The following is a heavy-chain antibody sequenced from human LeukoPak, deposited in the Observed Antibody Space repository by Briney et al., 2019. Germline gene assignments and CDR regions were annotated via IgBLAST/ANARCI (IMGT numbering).Heavy chain of an antibody. V-gene: IGHV4-4*07. CDR2: IYTSGST. CDR1: GGSISSYY. CDR3: ARAPPDYYYYMDV. Sequence: SSETLFLTCTVSGGSISSYYWSWIRQPAGKGLEWIGRIYTSGSTNYNPSLKSRVTMSVDTSKNQFSLKPSSVTAADTAVYYCARAPPDYYYYMDVWGKGTTVTVSS. J-gene: IGHJ6*03.